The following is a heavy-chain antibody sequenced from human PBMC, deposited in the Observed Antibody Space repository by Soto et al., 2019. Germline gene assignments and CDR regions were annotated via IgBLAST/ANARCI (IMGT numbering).Heavy chain of an antibody. CDR2: IYSGGST. J-gene: IGHJ6*03. CDR3: AGTLFGTYYYYYMDV. V-gene: IGHV3-66*01. CDR1: GFTVSSNY. Sequence: EVQLVESGGGLVQPVGSLRLSCAASGFTVSSNYMSWVRQAPGKGLEWVSVIYSGGSTYYADSVKGRFTISRDNSKNTLYLQMNSLRAEDTAVYYCAGTLFGTYYYYYMDVWGKGTTVTVSS. D-gene: IGHD3-10*02.